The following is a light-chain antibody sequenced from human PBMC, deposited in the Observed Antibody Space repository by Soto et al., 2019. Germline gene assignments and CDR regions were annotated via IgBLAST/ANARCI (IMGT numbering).Light chain of an antibody. CDR3: QQLQRTPFT. CDR1: QDISRY. J-gene: IGKJ3*01. CDR2: GTS. Sequence: QLTQSPSSLSASVGDRVTITCRASQDISRYLAWYQQKAGKAPKLLIYGTSTLPSGVPSRFSAFASGTEFTLTTSSLQPEDFATYHCQQLQRTPFTFGPGTTVDV. V-gene: IGKV1-9*01.